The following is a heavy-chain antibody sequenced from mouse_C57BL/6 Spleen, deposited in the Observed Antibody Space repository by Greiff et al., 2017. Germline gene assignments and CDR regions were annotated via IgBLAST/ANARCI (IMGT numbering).Heavy chain of an antibody. CDR3: ARGARIYYYGSSYWYFDV. CDR2: IVPNSGGT. CDR1: GYTFTSYW. J-gene: IGHJ1*03. D-gene: IGHD1-1*01. V-gene: IGHV1-72*01. Sequence: QVQLQQPGAELVKPGASVKLSCKASGYTFTSYWMHWVKQRPGRGLEWIGRIVPNSGGTKYNEKFKSKATLTVDKPSSTAYMQLSSLTSEDSAVYYCARGARIYYYGSSYWYFDVWGTGTTVTVSS.